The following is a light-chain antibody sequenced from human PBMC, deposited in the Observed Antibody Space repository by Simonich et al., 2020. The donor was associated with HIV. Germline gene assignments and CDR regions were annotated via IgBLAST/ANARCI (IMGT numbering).Light chain of an antibody. Sequence: DIQMTQSPSTLSAAVGDRVTITCRASQSIVTWLAWYQHKPGKAPKLLIYKASSLESGVPSTFSGSGSGTAFTLTISSLQPDDFATYYCQQYNSHFPTFGQGTKVEIK. CDR1: QSIVTW. J-gene: IGKJ1*01. V-gene: IGKV1-5*03. CDR3: QQYNSHFPT. CDR2: KAS.